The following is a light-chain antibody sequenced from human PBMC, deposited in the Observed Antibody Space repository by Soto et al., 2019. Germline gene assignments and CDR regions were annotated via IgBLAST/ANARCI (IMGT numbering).Light chain of an antibody. V-gene: IGKV3-11*01. J-gene: IGKJ5*01. CDR2: DAS. Sequence: EVLLTQSPATLSLSPGETATLFCRASQSVTTYLAWYQQKPGQPPRLLIYDASNRATGIPARFSGSGSGTDFTLTLSSLEPEDFAVYYCKQRSNWPPAITFGQGTRLEI. CDR3: KQRSNWPPAIT. CDR1: QSVTTY.